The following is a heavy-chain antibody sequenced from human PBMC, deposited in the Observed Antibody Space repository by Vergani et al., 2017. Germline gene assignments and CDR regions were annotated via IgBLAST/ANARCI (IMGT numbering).Heavy chain of an antibody. CDR3: AALGXGYYYVYYYYGMDV. V-gene: IGHV4-30-4*08. CDR2: IYYSGST. J-gene: IGHJ6*02. D-gene: IGHD3-22*01. CDR1: GGSISSGDYY. Sequence: QVQLQESGPGLVKPSQTLSLTCTVSGGSISSGDYYWSWIRQPPGKGLEWIGYIYYSGSTYYNPSLKSRVTISVDTSKNQFSLKLSSVTAADTAVYYCAALGXGYYYVYYYYGMDVWGQGTTVTVSS.